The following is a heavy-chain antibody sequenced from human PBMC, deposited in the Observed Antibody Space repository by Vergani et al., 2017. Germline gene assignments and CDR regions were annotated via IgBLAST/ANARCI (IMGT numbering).Heavy chain of an antibody. V-gene: IGHV4-59*01. D-gene: IGHD2-2*01. Sequence: QLQLQESGPGLVKPSETLSLSCRVSGGSISSYYWSWIRQPPGKGLEWIGYIYYSGSTNYNPSLKSRVTISVDTSKNQFSLKLSSVTAADTAVYYCARLSLGYCSSTSCYDYYYYYYGMDVWGQGTTVTVSS. J-gene: IGHJ6*02. CDR2: IYYSGST. CDR3: ARLSLGYCSSTSCYDYYYYYYGMDV. CDR1: GGSISSYY.